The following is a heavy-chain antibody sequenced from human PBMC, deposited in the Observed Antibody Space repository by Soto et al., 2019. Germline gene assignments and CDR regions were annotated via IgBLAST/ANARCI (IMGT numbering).Heavy chain of an antibody. CDR1: GGSVSIGSYY. CDR2: IYYSGST. CDR3: ARGGRWLQLPY. V-gene: IGHV4-61*01. D-gene: IGHD5-12*01. J-gene: IGHJ4*02. Sequence: PSETLSLTCTVSGGSVSIGSYYWSWIRQPPGKGLEWIGYIYYSGSTNYNPSLKSRVTISVDTSKNQFSLKLSSVTAADTAVYYCARGGRWLQLPYWGQGTLVTVSS.